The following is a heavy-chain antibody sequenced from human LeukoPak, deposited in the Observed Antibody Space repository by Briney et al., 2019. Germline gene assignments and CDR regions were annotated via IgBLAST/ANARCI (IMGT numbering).Heavy chain of an antibody. J-gene: IGHJ4*02. CDR1: GGSISSYY. V-gene: IGHV4-59*01. CDR3: AREVSWCGSYDY. CDR2: IYYSGST. Sequence: SETLSVICTVSGGSISSYYWSWIRQPPGKGLEWIGYIYYSGSTNYNPSLKSRVTISVDTSKNQFSLKLSSVTAADTAVYYCAREVSWCGSYDYWGQGTLVTVSS. D-gene: IGHD1-26*01.